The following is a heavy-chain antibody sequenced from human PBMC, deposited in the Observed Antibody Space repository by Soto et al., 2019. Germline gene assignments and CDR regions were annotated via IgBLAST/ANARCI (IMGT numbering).Heavy chain of an antibody. Sequence: SETLSLTCTVSGGSISSYYWSWIRQPPGKGLEWIGYIYYSGSTNYNPSLKSRVTISVDTSKNQFSLKLSSVTAADTAVYYCAREGCSSTRCYPTYYYYGMDVWGQGTRVTVSS. CDR3: AREGCSSTRCYPTYYYYGMDV. CDR2: IYYSGST. CDR1: GGSISSYY. V-gene: IGHV4-59*01. D-gene: IGHD2-2*01. J-gene: IGHJ6*02.